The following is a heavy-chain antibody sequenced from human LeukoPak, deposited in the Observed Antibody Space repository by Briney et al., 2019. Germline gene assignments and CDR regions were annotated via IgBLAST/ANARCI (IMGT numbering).Heavy chain of an antibody. D-gene: IGHD5-24*01. V-gene: IGHV3-23*01. CDR2: ITGGADYT. CDR3: AITGVRDFDS. Sequence: GGSLRLSCAASGFTFSSSTMTWVRQAPGKGLEWVSSITGGADYTCHAASVKGRFTISRDNSKNTLFLQMSSLTADDTAVYYCAITGVRDFDSWGQGTLVTVSS. J-gene: IGHJ4*02. CDR1: GFTFSSST.